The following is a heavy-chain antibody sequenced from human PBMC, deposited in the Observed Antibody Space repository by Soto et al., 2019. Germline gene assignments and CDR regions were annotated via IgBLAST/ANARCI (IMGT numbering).Heavy chain of an antibody. CDR1: GFTFSSYE. V-gene: IGHV3-48*03. D-gene: IGHD2-2*01. CDR3: ARGGFNVVVPAARGAQQLHY. J-gene: IGHJ4*02. Sequence: GGSLRLSCAASGFTFSSYEMNWVRQAPGKGLEWVSYISSSGSTIYYADSVKGRFTISRDNAKNSLYLQMNSLRAEDTAVYYCARGGFNVVVPAARGAQQLHYWGQGTLVTVSS. CDR2: ISSSGSTI.